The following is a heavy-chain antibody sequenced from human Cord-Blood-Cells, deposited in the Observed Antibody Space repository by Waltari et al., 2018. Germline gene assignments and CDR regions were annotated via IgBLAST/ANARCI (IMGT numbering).Heavy chain of an antibody. Sequence: QVQLQQWGAGLLKPSATLSLTCAVYGGPFSGYYWSWIRQPPGKGLEWIGEINHSGSTNYNPSLKSRVTISVDTSKNQFSLKLSSVTAADTAVYYCARNFGARRYWFDPWGQGTLVTVSS. D-gene: IGHD3-3*01. J-gene: IGHJ5*02. V-gene: IGHV4-34*01. CDR2: INHSGST. CDR3: ARNFGARRYWFDP. CDR1: GGPFSGYY.